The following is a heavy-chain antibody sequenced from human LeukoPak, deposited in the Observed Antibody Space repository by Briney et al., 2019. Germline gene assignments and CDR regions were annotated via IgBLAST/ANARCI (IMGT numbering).Heavy chain of an antibody. CDR2: INPNNGGT. CDR3: ARDFPYRWSAGAFDI. CDR1: GYTFTGYY. V-gene: IGHV1-2*02. D-gene: IGHD6-13*01. J-gene: IGHJ3*02. Sequence: GASVKVSCKASGYTFTGYYMHWVRQAPGQGLEWMGWINPNNGGTNYAQKFQGRVPMTRDTSISTAYMELSRLRSDDTAVYYCARDFPYRWSAGAFDIWGQGTMVTVSS.